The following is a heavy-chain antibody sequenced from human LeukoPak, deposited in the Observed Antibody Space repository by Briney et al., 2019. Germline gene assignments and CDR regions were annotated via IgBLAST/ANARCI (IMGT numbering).Heavy chain of an antibody. V-gene: IGHV4-34*01. CDR2: INHSGST. CDR1: GGSFSGYY. CDR3: ARISKYYDILSGPFYGMDV. J-gene: IGHJ6*02. Sequence: SETLSLTCAVYGGSFSGYYWSWIRQPPGKGLEWIGEINHSGSTNHNPSLKSRVTISVDTSKNQFSLKLSSVTAADTAVYYCARISKYYDILSGPFYGMDVWGQGTTVTVSS. D-gene: IGHD3-9*01.